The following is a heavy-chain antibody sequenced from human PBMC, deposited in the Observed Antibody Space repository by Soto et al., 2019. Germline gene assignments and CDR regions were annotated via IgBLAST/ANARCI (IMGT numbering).Heavy chain of an antibody. J-gene: IGHJ2*01. CDR1: GFTFDDYA. D-gene: IGHD4-17*01. CDR3: ARGMDGDYDRGDWYFDL. V-gene: IGHV3-9*01. Sequence: DVQLVESGGGLVQPGRSLRLSCAASGFTFDDYAMHWVRQAPGKGLEWVSGISWNSGSIGYADSVKGRFTISRDNAKNSLYLQMNSLRAEDTALYYCARGMDGDYDRGDWYFDLWGRGTLVTVSS. CDR2: ISWNSGSI.